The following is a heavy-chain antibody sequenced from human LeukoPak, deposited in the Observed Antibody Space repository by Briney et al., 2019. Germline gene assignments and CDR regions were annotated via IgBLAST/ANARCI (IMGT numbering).Heavy chain of an antibody. CDR3: ARESIAVAGAPFDY. CDR1: GFTFSSYE. J-gene: IGHJ4*02. CDR2: ISSGSTI. V-gene: IGHV3-48*03. Sequence: SGGSLRLPGAASGFTFSSYEMNWVRQAPGKGLEWVSYISSGSTIYDADSVKGRFTISRDNAKNSLYLQMNSLRAEDTAVYYCARESIAVAGAPFDYWGQGTLVTVSS. D-gene: IGHD6-19*01.